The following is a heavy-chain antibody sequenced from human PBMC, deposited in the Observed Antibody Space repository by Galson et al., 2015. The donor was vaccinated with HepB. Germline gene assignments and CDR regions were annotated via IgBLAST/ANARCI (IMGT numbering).Heavy chain of an antibody. J-gene: IGHJ4*02. Sequence: SLRLSCAASGFTFSNAWMSWVRQAPGKGLEWVGRIKSKTDGGTTDYAAPVKGRFTISRDDSKNTLYLQMNSLKTEDTAVYYCTTDRSSWYDPFDYWGQGTLVTVSS. CDR2: IKSKTDGGTT. D-gene: IGHD6-13*01. V-gene: IGHV3-15*01. CDR1: GFTFSNAW. CDR3: TTDRSSWYDPFDY.